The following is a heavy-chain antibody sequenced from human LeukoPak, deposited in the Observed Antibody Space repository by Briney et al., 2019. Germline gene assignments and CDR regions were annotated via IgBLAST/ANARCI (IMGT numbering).Heavy chain of an antibody. V-gene: IGHV3-11*04. Sequence: GGSLRLSCAASGFTFSDNYMSWIRQAPGKGLEWVSQISSSGSTISYADSVKGRFTISRDNAKNSLYLQMNSLRAEDTAVYYCAMLYYYGSASSLSPWGQGTLVTVSS. CDR2: ISSSGSTI. J-gene: IGHJ5*02. D-gene: IGHD3-10*01. CDR3: AMLYYYGSASSLSP. CDR1: GFTFSDNY.